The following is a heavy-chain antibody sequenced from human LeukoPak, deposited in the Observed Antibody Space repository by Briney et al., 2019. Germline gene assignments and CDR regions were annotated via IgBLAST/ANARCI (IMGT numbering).Heavy chain of an antibody. Sequence: GGSLRLSCAASRFTFSTYAMSWVRQAPGKGLEWVSTISGSGGNTYYADSVKGRFTISRDNSKNMLYLQMNSLRAEDTAVYYCAKDRIKDGYNDYWGQGTLVTVSS. J-gene: IGHJ4*02. V-gene: IGHV3-23*01. CDR3: AKDRIKDGYNDY. CDR1: RFTFSTYA. D-gene: IGHD5-24*01. CDR2: ISGSGGNT.